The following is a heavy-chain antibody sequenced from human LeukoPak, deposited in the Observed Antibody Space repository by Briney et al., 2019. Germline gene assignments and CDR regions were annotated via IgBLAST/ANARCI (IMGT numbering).Heavy chain of an antibody. Sequence: GGSLRLSCEVSGFIFSNYIMHWVRQAPGEGLEWVAAISHDGREKHYADSVKGRFTISRDKSKNTVSLQLESLRTDDTAVYYCVREGSTVTPGGFYYYGLDVWGQGTTVSVSS. CDR3: VREGSTVTPGGFYYYGLDV. D-gene: IGHD4-17*01. J-gene: IGHJ6*02. V-gene: IGHV3-30*03. CDR1: GFIFSNYI. CDR2: ISHDGREK.